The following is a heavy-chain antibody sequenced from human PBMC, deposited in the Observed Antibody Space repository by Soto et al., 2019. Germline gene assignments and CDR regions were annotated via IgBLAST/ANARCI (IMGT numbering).Heavy chain of an antibody. V-gene: IGHV3-23*01. CDR2: ISGGGDST. CDR3: ARAGGYSNGWFLQ. D-gene: IGHD6-19*01. Sequence: GGSLRLSCAASGFSFSSHAMSWVRQAPGKGLEWVSTISGGGDSTYYADSVKGRFTISRDNSKNTLYLQMNSLRAEDTAVYYCARAGGYSNGWFLQWGQGTLVTVSS. J-gene: IGHJ5*02. CDR1: GFSFSSHA.